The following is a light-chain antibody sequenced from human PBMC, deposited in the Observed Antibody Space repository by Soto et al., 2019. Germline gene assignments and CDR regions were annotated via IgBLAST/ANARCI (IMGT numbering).Light chain of an antibody. V-gene: IGLV2-14*01. CDR3: SSYTSSSTWV. CDR2: EVS. CDR1: SGDVATYNF. J-gene: IGLJ3*02. Sequence: QSALTQPASVSGSPGQSITISCTGTSGDVATYNFVSWYQHHPGKAPKLMIFEVSNRPSGVSNRFSGSKSGNTASLTISGLQPEDEADYYCSSYTSSSTWVFGGGTKVTVL.